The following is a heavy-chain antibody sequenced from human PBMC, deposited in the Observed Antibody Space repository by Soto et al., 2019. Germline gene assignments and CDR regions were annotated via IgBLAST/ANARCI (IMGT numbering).Heavy chain of an antibody. CDR2: IYYSGST. V-gene: IGHV4-39*02. CDR1: GGSISSSSYY. CDR3: AREPEQQLVPAAFDY. J-gene: IGHJ4*02. D-gene: IGHD6-13*01. Sequence: SETLSLTCTVSGGSISSSSYYWGWIRQPPGKGLEWIGSIYYSGSTYYNPSLKSRVTISVDTSKNQFSLKLSSVTAADTAVYYCAREPEQQLVPAAFDYWGQGTLVTVSS.